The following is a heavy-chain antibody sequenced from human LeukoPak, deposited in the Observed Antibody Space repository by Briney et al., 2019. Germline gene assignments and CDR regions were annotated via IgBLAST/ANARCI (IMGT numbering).Heavy chain of an antibody. CDR1: GYTFTSYG. D-gene: IGHD3-10*01. CDR2: ISAYNGNT. Sequence: GASVKVSCKASGYTFTSYGISWVRQAPGQGLEWMGWISAYNGNTNYAQKLQGRVTMTTDTSTSTAYMELRSLRSDDTAVYYCARSYLDGTAYYYYGMDVWGQGTTVTVSS. J-gene: IGHJ6*02. CDR3: ARSYLDGTAYYYYGMDV. V-gene: IGHV1-18*01.